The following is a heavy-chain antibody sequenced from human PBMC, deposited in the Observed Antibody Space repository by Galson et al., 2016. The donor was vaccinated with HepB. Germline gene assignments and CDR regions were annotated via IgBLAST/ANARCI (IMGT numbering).Heavy chain of an antibody. Sequence: SLRLSCAASGFTFSSYWMHWVRQAPGRGLVWVSRINTDGSRTNYAASVKGRVTISRDNAKNTLYLQMNRLSAEDTAVYYCARAGFKGFSNGMDVWVQGTTVTVSS. CDR2: INTDGSRT. D-gene: IGHD2/OR15-2a*01. CDR3: ARAGFKGFSNGMDV. V-gene: IGHV3-74*01. J-gene: IGHJ6*02. CDR1: GFTFSSYW.